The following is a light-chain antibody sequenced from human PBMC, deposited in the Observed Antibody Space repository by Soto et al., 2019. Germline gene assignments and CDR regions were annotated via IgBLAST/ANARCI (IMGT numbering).Light chain of an antibody. V-gene: IGKV3-20*01. CDR2: SAS. CDR1: QSVSSN. J-gene: IGKJ1*01. Sequence: EIGMSDSTATLSVAPGERATLSCSASQSVSSNLAWYQQKPGQAPRLLIYSASNRATSIPDRFSGSGSGTDFTLTISRLEPEDFAVYYCQQYGSSGTFCQGTKV. CDR3: QQYGSSGT.